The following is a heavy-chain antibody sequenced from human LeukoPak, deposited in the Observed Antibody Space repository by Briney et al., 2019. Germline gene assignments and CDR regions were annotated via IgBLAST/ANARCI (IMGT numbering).Heavy chain of an antibody. V-gene: IGHV3-23*01. CDR2: ISGSGGST. CDR1: GFTFSSYA. CDR3: AKDLGYCSGGSCYPAVY. Sequence: PGGSLRLSCAASGFTFSSYAMSWVRHAPGKGLEWVSAISGSGGSTYYADSVKGRFTVSRDNSKNTLYLQMNSLRAEDTAVYYCAKDLGYCSGGSCYPAVYWGQGTLVTVSS. J-gene: IGHJ4*02. D-gene: IGHD2-15*01.